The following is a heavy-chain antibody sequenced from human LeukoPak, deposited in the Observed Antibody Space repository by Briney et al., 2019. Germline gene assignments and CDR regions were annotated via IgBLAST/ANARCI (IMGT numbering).Heavy chain of an antibody. CDR1: GFTFSSYS. Sequence: PGGSLRLSCAASGFTFSSYSMNWVRQAPGKGLEWVSYITSSSSTIYYADSVKGRFTISRDNAKNSLYLQMNSLRAEDTAVYYCARDSYCTGDGCYSSRFNYWGQGTLVAVSS. J-gene: IGHJ4*02. V-gene: IGHV3-48*01. D-gene: IGHD2-15*01. CDR3: ARDSYCTGDGCYSSRFNY. CDR2: ITSSSSTI.